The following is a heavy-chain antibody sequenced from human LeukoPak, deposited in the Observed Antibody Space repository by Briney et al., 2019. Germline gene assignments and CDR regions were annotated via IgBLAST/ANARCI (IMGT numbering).Heavy chain of an antibody. V-gene: IGHV3-23*01. CDR1: GFTFGSYA. CDR2: ISGSGYST. CDR3: ARSPDGDYGDY. J-gene: IGHJ4*02. D-gene: IGHD4-17*01. Sequence: GGSLRLSCAASGFTFGSYAMSWVRQAPGKGLEWVSYISGSGYSTYHADSVKGRFTISRDNSKNTLFLQMNSLRAEDTAVYNCARSPDGDYGDYWGQGTLVTVSS.